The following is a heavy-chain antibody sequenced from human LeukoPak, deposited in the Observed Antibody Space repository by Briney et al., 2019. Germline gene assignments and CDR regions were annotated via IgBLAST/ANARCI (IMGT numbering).Heavy chain of an antibody. CDR3: ARGRVARSPYFDY. J-gene: IGHJ4*02. CDR2: IYHSGST. CDR1: GGSFSGYY. Sequence: SETLSLTCAVYGGSFSGYYWSWIRQPPGKGLEWIGEIYHSGSTNYNPSLKSRVTISVDTSKNQFSLRLRSVTAADTAVYYCARGRVARSPYFDYWDQGTLVTVSS. V-gene: IGHV4-34*01.